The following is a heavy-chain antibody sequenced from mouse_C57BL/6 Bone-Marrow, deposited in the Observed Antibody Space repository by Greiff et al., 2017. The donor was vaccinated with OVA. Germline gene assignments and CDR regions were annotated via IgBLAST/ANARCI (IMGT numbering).Heavy chain of an antibody. V-gene: IGHV1-78*01. CDR2: IYPRDGST. CDR1: GYTFTDYT. Sequence: VQLQQSDAELVKPGASVKISCKASGYTFTDYTIHWMKQRPEQGLEWIGYIYPRDGSTKYNEKFKGKATLTADKSSSTAYMQLNSLTSDDSAVYFCAREGTVVPFDYWGQGTTLTVSS. D-gene: IGHD1-1*01. CDR3: AREGTVVPFDY. J-gene: IGHJ2*01.